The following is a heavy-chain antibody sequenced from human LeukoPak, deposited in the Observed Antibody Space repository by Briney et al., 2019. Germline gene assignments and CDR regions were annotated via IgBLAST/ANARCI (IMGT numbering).Heavy chain of an antibody. D-gene: IGHD6-19*01. Sequence: ASVKVSCKASGYTFTGYYMHWVRQAPGQGLEWMGRINPNSGGTNYAQKFQGRVTMTRDTSISTAYMELSRLRSDDTAVYYCASYSSGWYWVNYYYGMDVWGQGTTVTVSS. V-gene: IGHV1-2*06. CDR2: INPNSGGT. J-gene: IGHJ6*02. CDR3: ASYSSGWYWVNYYYGMDV. CDR1: GYTFTGYY.